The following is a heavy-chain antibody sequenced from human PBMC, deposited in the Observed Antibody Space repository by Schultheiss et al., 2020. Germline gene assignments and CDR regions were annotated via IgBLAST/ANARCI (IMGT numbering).Heavy chain of an antibody. V-gene: IGHV4-39*01. CDR1: GGSISSSSYY. J-gene: IGHJ4*02. Sequence: SETLSLTCTVSGGSISSSSYYWGWIRQPPGKGLEWIGSIYYSGSTYYNPSLKSRVTISVDTSKNQFSLKLSSVTAADTAVYYCASPVPVGDSPVEGLGNWGQGTLVTVSS. CDR3: ASPVPVGDSPVEGLGN. CDR2: IYYSGST. D-gene: IGHD2-15*01.